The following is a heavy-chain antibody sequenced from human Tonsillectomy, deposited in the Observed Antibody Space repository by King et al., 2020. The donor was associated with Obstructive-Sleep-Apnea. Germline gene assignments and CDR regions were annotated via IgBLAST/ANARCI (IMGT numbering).Heavy chain of an antibody. Sequence: VQLQESGPGLVKPSETLSLTCTVSGGSISSYYWSWIRQPPGKGLEWIGYIYYSGSTNYNPSLKSRVTISVDTSKNQFSLKLSSVTAADTAVYYCARGDCGGDCSFRYYYYYGMDVWGQGTTVTVSS. CDR2: IYYSGST. D-gene: IGHD2-21*02. CDR1: GGSISSYY. V-gene: IGHV4-59*01. J-gene: IGHJ6*02. CDR3: ARGDCGGDCSFRYYYYYGMDV.